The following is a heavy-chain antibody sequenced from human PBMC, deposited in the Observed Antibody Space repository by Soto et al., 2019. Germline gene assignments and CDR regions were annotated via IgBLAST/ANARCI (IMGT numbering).Heavy chain of an antibody. CDR2: MSYGGDTT. Sequence: PGGSLRLSCAASGVTFSDHPMHWVRQALVTGLEWVAVMSYGGDTTYYADSVKGRFTISRDNSKNMLYLEMNSLRTEDTAVYYCVSARGYCPSTSCYRTFDYWGQGTLVTVSS. D-gene: IGHD2-2*01. J-gene: IGHJ4*02. CDR1: GVTFSDHP. V-gene: IGHV3-30-3*01. CDR3: VSARGYCPSTSCYRTFDY.